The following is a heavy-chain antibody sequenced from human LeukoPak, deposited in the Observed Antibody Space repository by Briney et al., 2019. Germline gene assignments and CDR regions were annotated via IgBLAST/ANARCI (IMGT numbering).Heavy chain of an antibody. CDR2: IYPRDSDT. V-gene: IGHV5-51*01. Sequence: GESLKISCKASGYSFTTYWIGRVRQMPGKGLEWMGIIYPRDSDTRYSPSFQGQVTISADNSISTAYLQLRSLKASDTAIYYCARQVPFDYWGQGTLVTVSS. D-gene: IGHD4/OR15-4a*01. J-gene: IGHJ4*02. CDR3: ARQVPFDY. CDR1: GYSFTTYW.